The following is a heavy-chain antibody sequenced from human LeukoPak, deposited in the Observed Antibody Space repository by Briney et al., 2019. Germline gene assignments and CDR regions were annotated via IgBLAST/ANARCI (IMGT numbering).Heavy chain of an antibody. D-gene: IGHD3-16*01. Sequence: KPSETLSLTCTVSGGSISNYHWSWIRQPPGKGLEWIGHIYYSGGTNYNYNPSLKSRVTLSVDTSKNQFSLKLTSVTASYTAVYYCATSGASLGGYGFDIWGQGTMVTVSS. CDR2: IYYSGGTNY. CDR1: GGSISNYH. CDR3: ATSGASLGGYGFDI. V-gene: IGHV4-59*01. J-gene: IGHJ3*02.